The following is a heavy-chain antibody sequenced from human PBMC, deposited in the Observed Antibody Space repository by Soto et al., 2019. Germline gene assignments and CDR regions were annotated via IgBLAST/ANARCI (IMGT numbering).Heavy chain of an antibody. CDR1: GGSISSGGYY. V-gene: IGHV4-31*03. J-gene: IGHJ4*02. Sequence: QVQLQESDPELVKPSQTLSLTCTVSGGSISSGGYYWSWIRQHPGKGLEWIGYIYYSGSTYYNPSLKSRVTISVDTSKNQFSLKLSSVTAADTAVYYCARYCSGGSCYSSHFDYWGQGTLVTVSS. D-gene: IGHD2-15*01. CDR3: ARYCSGGSCYSSHFDY. CDR2: IYYSGST.